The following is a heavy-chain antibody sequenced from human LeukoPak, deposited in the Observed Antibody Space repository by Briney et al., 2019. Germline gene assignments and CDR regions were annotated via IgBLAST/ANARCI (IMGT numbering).Heavy chain of an antibody. CDR3: ARDGFKRWVVIAIDY. J-gene: IGHJ4*02. Sequence: PGGSLRLSCAGSGFTFSTYWMSWVRQAPGKGLEWVANINQDGSENYYVDSVKGRISVSRDNAKNSLYLQMNSLRAEDTAVYYCARDGFKRWVVIAIDYWGQGTLVTVSS. D-gene: IGHD2-21*01. CDR2: INQDGSEN. V-gene: IGHV3-7*01. CDR1: GFTFSTYW.